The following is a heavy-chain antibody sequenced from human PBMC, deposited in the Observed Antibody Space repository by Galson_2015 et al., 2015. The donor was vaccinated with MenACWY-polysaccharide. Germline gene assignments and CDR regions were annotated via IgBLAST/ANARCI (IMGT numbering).Heavy chain of an antibody. CDR1: GYTFTGYY. V-gene: IGHV1-2*06. J-gene: IGHJ4*02. CDR3: AREEGIRPFLIKNYNDSSGHTRTLGY. CDR2: INPNSGGT. Sequence: SVKVSCKASGYTFTGYYLHWVRQAPGQGPEWMGRINPNSGGTNYAQKFQGRVTMTRDTSMSTAYMELSRLRSDDTALYYCAREEGIRPFLIKNYNDSSGHTRTLGYWGQGSLVTVSS. D-gene: IGHD3-22*01.